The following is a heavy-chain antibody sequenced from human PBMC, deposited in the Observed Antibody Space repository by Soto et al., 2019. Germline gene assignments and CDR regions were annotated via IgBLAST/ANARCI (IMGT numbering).Heavy chain of an antibody. V-gene: IGHV1-18*01. CDR2: ISIYSGDT. D-gene: IGHD5-12*01. Sequence: QVPLVQSGVEVKTPGASVKVSCQASGYTFFTYDISWVRQAPGQGIEWMGWISIYSGDTKYTQTFQGRVTMTTDTSTTTAYLELRSLRSDDTAVYYCARHHGPTTSENWFDPWGQGTLVTVSS. CDR3: ARHHGPTTSENWFDP. CDR1: GYTFFTYD. J-gene: IGHJ5*02.